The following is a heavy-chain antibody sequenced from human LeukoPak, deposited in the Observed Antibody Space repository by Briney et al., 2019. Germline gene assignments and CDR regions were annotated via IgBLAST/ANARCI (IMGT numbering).Heavy chain of an antibody. CDR1: GFTFDDYA. V-gene: IGHV3-9*01. Sequence: GGSLRLSCAASGFTFDDYAMHWVRQAPGKGLEWVSGINWNSGRIGYADSVKGRFTISRDNAKNSLYLQMNSLRAEDTALYYCARDPVLTLWGQGTLVIVSS. J-gene: IGHJ4*02. CDR3: ARDPVLTL. CDR2: INWNSGRI.